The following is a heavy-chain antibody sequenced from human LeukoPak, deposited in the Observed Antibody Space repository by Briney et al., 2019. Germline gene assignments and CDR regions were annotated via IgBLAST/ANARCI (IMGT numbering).Heavy chain of an antibody. J-gene: IGHJ4*02. CDR2: IYSSGST. Sequence: SETLSLTCTVSGGSISSGSYYWSRIRQPAGKGLEWIGRIYSSGSTNYNPSLKSRVTISVDTSKNQFSLKLSSVTAADTAVYYCARSYFDYWGQGTLVTVSS. CDR3: ARSYFDY. V-gene: IGHV4-61*02. CDR1: GGSISSGSYY.